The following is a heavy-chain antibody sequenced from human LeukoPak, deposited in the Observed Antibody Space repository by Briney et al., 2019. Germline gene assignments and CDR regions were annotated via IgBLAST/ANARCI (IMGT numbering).Heavy chain of an antibody. Sequence: GSLRLSCAASGFTFSSYAMSWVRQAPGKGLEWVSAISGSGGSTYYADSVKGRFTISRDNSKNTLYLQMNSLRAEDTAVYYCAKDRPPKLNYYYYYMDVWGKGTTVTVSS. V-gene: IGHV3-23*01. CDR3: AKDRPPKLNYYYYYMDV. CDR2: ISGSGGST. J-gene: IGHJ6*03. CDR1: GFTFSSYA.